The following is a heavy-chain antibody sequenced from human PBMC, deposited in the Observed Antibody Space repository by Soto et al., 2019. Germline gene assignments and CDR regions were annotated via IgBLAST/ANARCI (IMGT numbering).Heavy chain of an antibody. Sequence: SETLSLTCTVSGGSISSYYWSWIRQPPGKGLEWIGYIYYSGSTNYNPSLKSRVTISVDTSKNQFSLKLSSVTAADTAVYYCGGLLWPRGFDPWAQGTLVTVSS. CDR2: IYYSGST. CDR1: GGSISSYY. J-gene: IGHJ5*02. D-gene: IGHD3-10*01. V-gene: IGHV4-59*01. CDR3: GGLLWPRGFDP.